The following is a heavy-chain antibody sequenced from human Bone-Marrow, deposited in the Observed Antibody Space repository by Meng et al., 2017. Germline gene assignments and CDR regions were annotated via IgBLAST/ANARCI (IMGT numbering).Heavy chain of an antibody. CDR3: ARGITMVRGVQNDYYYYGMDV. J-gene: IGHJ6*02. Sequence: SETLSLTCTVSGGSISSSSYYWGWIRQPPGKGLEWIGRIYTSGSTNYNPSLKSRVTMSVDTSQNQFSLKLSSVTAADTAVYYCARGITMVRGVQNDYYYYGMDVWGQGTTVTVSS. V-gene: IGHV4-39*07. D-gene: IGHD3-10*01. CDR2: IYTSGST. CDR1: GGSISSSSYY.